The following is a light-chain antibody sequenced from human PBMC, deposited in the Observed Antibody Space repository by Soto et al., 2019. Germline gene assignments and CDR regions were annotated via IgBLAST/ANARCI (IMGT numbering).Light chain of an antibody. V-gene: IGKV3-20*01. CDR3: QDYGTSPPIT. J-gene: IGKJ5*01. CDR2: GTF. Sequence: EIVLTQSPGTLSLSPGERATLSCRASQSVSSSYLAWYQQKPGQAPRLLIYGTFSRATGIPDRFSGSGFGTDFTLTISRLEPEDFAVYYCQDYGTSPPITFGQGTRLEI. CDR1: QSVSSSY.